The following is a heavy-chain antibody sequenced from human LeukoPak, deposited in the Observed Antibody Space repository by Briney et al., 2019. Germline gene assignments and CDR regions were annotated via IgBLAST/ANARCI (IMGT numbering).Heavy chain of an antibody. CDR2: INLKSGGT. CDR3: ARDYDGYDDYRKWDY. J-gene: IGHJ4*02. V-gene: IGHV1-2*02. D-gene: IGHD4-17*01. Sequence: ASVKVSCKASGYTFTSYGISWVRQAPGQGLEWMAWINLKSGGTRCAQKFQGRVTMTRDTSTSTAYMEVSRLRSDDTAVYYCARDYDGYDDYRKWDYWGQGTLVTVSS. CDR1: GYTFTSYG.